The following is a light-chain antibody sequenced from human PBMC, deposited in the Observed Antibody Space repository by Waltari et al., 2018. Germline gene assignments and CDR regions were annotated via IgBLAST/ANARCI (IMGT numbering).Light chain of an antibody. V-gene: IGLV3-1*01. CDR1: KLGDKY. CDR2: QDS. J-gene: IGLJ2*01. CDR3: QAWDSSTPMV. Sequence: SYELTQPTSVSVSPGQTASITCSGDKLGDKYACWYQQKPGQYPVLVIYQDSKRPSGIPELFSGSNSGNTATLNISGTQAMDEAEYYCQAWDSSTPMVFGGGTKLTVL.